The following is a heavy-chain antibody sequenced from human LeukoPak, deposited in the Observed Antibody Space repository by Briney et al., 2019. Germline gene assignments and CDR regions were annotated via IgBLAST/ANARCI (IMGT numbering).Heavy chain of an antibody. J-gene: IGHJ4*02. CDR3: ARSWIGITGTRRAFDY. Sequence: PSQTLSLTCTVSGGSISSGSHYWSWIRQPAGKGLEWIGRIYTSGSTNYNPSLKSRVTISVDTSKNQFSLKLSSVTAADTAVYYCARSWIGITGTRRAFDYWGQGTLVTVSS. D-gene: IGHD1-20*01. CDR1: GGSISSGSHY. CDR2: IYTSGST. V-gene: IGHV4-61*02.